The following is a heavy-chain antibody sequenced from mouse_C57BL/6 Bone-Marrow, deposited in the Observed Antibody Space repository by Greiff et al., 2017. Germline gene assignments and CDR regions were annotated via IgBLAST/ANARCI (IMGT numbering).Heavy chain of an antibody. CDR2: INPSSGYT. V-gene: IGHV1-7*01. D-gene: IGHD2-4*01. Sequence: VQLQLSGAGLAKPAASVKLSCKASGYTFTSYWMHWVKQRPGQGLEWIGYINPSSGYTKYNQKFKDKATLTADKSSSTAYMQLSSLTYEAAAVYSCERLDDCGYAMEYWGQGNSGTVTS. CDR1: GYTFTSYW. CDR3: ERLDDCGYAMEY. J-gene: IGHJ4*01.